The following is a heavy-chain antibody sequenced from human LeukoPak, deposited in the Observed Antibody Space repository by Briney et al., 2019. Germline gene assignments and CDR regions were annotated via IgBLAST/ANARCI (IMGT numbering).Heavy chain of an antibody. Sequence: PGGSLRLSCAASGFTFSNYSMNWVRQAPGKGLEWVSSISSSSSYIYYADSVKGRFTISRDNAKNSLYLQMNSLRAEDTAVYYCARDYSSGWKGHVGPTGYWGQGTLVTVSS. CDR2: ISSSSSYI. J-gene: IGHJ4*02. CDR1: GFTFSNYS. CDR3: ARDYSSGWKGHVGPTGY. V-gene: IGHV3-21*01. D-gene: IGHD6-19*01.